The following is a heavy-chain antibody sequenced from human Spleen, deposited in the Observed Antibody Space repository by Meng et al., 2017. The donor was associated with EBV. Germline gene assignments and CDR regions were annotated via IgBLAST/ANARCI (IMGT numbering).Heavy chain of an antibody. CDR2: LIPMSGAP. D-gene: IGHD3-10*01. J-gene: IGHJ4*02. CDR1: GGTFRSDA. Sequence: QVQLQQSGAEWKKPGSSVKVSCRTSGGTFRSDAVSWVRQAPGQGLEWMGGLIPMSGAPHYAQKFQDRVTIIADESTSTHSMELSSLRSEDTAVYYCASESGRGFTPDYWGQGTLVTVSS. V-gene: IGHV1-69*01. CDR3: ASESGRGFTPDY.